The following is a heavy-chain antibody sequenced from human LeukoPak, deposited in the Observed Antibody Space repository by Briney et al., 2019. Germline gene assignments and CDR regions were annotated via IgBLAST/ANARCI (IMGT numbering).Heavy chain of an antibody. CDR1: GYTFTGYY. CDR2: INPNSGGT. V-gene: IGHV1-2*02. D-gene: IGHD3-3*01. J-gene: IGHJ5*02. CDR3: ARGAIYTIFGVVIPNNWFDP. Sequence: GASVKVSCKASGYTFTGYYMHWVRQAPGQGLEWKGWINPNSGGTNYAQKFQGRVTMTRDTSISTAYMELSRLRSDDTAVYYCARGAIYTIFGVVIPNNWFDPWGQGTLVTVSS.